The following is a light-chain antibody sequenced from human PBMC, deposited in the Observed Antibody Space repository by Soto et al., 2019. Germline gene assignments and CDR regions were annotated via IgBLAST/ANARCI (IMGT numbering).Light chain of an antibody. V-gene: IGKV3-11*01. CDR3: QQRTNWPTST. Sequence: EIVLTQSPATLSLSPGERATLSCRASQNVRSYLAWYQQKPGQAPRLLIHDAISRATGIPARFSGSGSGTDFTLTISSLGPEDFAVYYCQQRTNWPTSTFGQGTRLEMK. CDR1: QNVRSY. CDR2: DAI. J-gene: IGKJ5*01.